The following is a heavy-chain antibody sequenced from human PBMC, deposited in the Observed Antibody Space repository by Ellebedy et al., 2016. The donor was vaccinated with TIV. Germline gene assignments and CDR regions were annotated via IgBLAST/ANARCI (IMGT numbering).Heavy chain of an antibody. V-gene: IGHV3-48*01. Sequence: GESLKISCAASGFIFSNYSMNWVRQAPGKGLELVSSISSSNRTIYYADSVKGRFTISRDTAKNSLYLQMNSLRAEDTAVYYCVKDLKVLNGMDVWGQGTTVTVSS. CDR3: VKDLKVLNGMDV. CDR2: ISSSNRTI. CDR1: GFIFSNYS. J-gene: IGHJ6*02.